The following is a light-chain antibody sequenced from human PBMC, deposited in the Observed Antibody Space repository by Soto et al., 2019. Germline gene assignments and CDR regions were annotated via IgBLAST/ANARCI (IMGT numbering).Light chain of an antibody. J-gene: IGKJ4*02. CDR2: DAS. CDR1: QGVXSY. V-gene: IGKV3-11*01. CDR3: HHRIKGTRT. Sequence: IVLTQSTCTLSLSPRERATLSCRASQGVXSYFAWYQQKPGQAPRVLXDDASNRAKGSPARLSGSGSGTDFTRTISNLEPEYFAVYYWHHRIKGTRTFGGGTKVDIK.